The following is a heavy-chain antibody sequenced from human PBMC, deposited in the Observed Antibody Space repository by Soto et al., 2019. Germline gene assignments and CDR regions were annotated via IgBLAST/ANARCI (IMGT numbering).Heavy chain of an antibody. CDR1: GYTFTSYY. CDR3: ARAFGTCSTGGCCHWCGP. V-gene: IGHV1-3*04. Sequence: ASVKVSCKTSGYTFTSYYIHWVRQAPGQGLEWMGLVNTGSGDTTYSQKFQGRVTVITDTSASTAYMELSSLRSEDTAVYYCARAFGTCSTGGCCHWCGPWGKETLGTAPS. D-gene: IGHD2-2*01. J-gene: IGHJ5*02. CDR2: VNTGSGDT.